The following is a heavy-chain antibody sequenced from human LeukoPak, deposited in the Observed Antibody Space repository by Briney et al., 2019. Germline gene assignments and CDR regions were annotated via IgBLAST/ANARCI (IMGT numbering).Heavy chain of an antibody. V-gene: IGHV4-61*02. CDR2: IYTSGST. CDR3: ARALLWYDSGGFDY. J-gene: IGHJ4*02. D-gene: IGHD3-22*01. CDR1: GGSISSGSYY. Sequence: PSQTLSLTCPVPGGSISSGSYYWSWIRHPAGKGLEWIGRIYTSGSTNYNPSLKSRVTISVDTSKNQFSLKLSSVTAADTAVYYCARALLWYDSGGFDYWGQGTLVTVSS.